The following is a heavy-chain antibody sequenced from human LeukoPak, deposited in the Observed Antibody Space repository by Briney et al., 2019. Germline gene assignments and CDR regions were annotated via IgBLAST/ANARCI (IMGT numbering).Heavy chain of an antibody. CDR2: INHSGST. D-gene: IGHD3-16*02. Sequence: SETLSLTCAVYGGSFSGYYWSRIRQPPGKGLEWIGEINHSGSTNYNPSLKSRVTISVDTSKNQLSLKLSSVTAADTAVYYCARAGYDYVWGSYRYDYWGQGTLVTVSS. CDR3: ARAGYDYVWGSYRYDY. V-gene: IGHV4-34*01. CDR1: GGSFSGYY. J-gene: IGHJ4*02.